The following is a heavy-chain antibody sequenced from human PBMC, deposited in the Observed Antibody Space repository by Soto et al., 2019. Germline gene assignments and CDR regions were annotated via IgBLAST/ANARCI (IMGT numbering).Heavy chain of an antibody. CDR2: IFQDGTT. CDR3: ARTHYCDNDCFSFDY. CDR1: RPAISSDYC. J-gene: IGHJ4*02. D-gene: IGHD2-21*02. Sequence: SANLFLTSADSRPAISSDYCRTRDPQHPAVRLVLTGAIFQDGTTNYNPSLESRVTISLDKSENHFSLKLNSVTAADTAVYYCARTHYCDNDCFSFDYWGQGTLVTVCS. V-gene: IGHV4-4*02.